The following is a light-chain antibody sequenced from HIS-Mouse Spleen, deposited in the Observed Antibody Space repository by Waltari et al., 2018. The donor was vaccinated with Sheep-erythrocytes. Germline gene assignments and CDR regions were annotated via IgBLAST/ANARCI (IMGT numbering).Light chain of an antibody. V-gene: IGLV2-11*01. J-gene: IGLJ1*01. CDR1: SSDVGGYNY. Sequence: QSALTQPRSVSGSPGQSVTISCTGTSSDVGGYNYVSWYQQHPGKAPKLMLYDVSKRPSGVADRFSGSKSGNTSSLTISGLQAEDDADDYCCSYAGSYNHVFATGTKVTVL. CDR2: DVS. CDR3: CSYAGSYNHV.